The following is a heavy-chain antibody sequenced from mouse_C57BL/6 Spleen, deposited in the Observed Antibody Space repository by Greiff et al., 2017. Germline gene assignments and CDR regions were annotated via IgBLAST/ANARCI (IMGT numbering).Heavy chain of an antibody. V-gene: IGHV1-26*01. CDR1: GYTFTDYY. Sequence: VQLKHSGPELVKPGASVKISCKASGYTFTDYYMNWVKQSHGKSLEWIGDINPNNGGTSYNQKFKGKATLTVDKSSSTAYMELRSLTSEDSAVYYCARDSSGTYAMDYWGQGTSVTVSS. D-gene: IGHD3-2*02. J-gene: IGHJ4*01. CDR3: ARDSSGTYAMDY. CDR2: INPNNGGT.